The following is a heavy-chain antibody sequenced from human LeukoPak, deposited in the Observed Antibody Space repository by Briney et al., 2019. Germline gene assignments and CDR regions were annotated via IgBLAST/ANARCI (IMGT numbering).Heavy chain of an antibody. Sequence: PGGSLRLSCADSGFSVSGSYMSWVRQAPGKGLEWVSIIYNGGTPHYADSVRGRFTLSRDNSKNAVFLQMNSLRAEDTAVYFCARERVSSPYLDSWGQGTLVIVSS. CDR1: GFSVSGSY. CDR2: IYNGGTP. CDR3: ARERVSSPYLDS. D-gene: IGHD5/OR15-5a*01. V-gene: IGHV3-53*01. J-gene: IGHJ4*02.